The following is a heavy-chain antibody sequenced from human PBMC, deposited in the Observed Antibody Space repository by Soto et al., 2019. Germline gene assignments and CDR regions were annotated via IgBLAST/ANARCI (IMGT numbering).Heavy chain of an antibody. J-gene: IGHJ6*02. V-gene: IGHV3-23*01. CDR2: ISGSGGST. Sequence: GGSLRLSCASSGFPFSSYAMSWVRQAPGKGLEWVSAISGSGGSTYYADSVKGRFTISRDNSKNTLYLQMNSLRAEDTAVYYCAKALGSSTTKFTDYYYGMDVWGQGTTVTVSS. CDR3: AKALGSSTTKFTDYYYGMDV. D-gene: IGHD3-9*01. CDR1: GFPFSSYA.